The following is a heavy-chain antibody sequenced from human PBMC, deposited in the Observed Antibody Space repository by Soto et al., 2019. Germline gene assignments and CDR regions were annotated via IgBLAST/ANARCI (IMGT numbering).Heavy chain of an antibody. Sequence: GGSLRLSCAASGLSFSDAWMSWVRRAPGQGLEWVGRIKSRPAGGTSDNAAPVKGRFTLSRDYSRKMCCLQINNLKTEDTAVYYCPADLPGGNSNFFDYWGQGTLVSVCS. CDR3: PADLPGGNSNFFDY. CDR2: IKSRPAGGTS. D-gene: IGHD2-21*01. J-gene: IGHJ4*02. CDR1: GLSFSDAW. V-gene: IGHV3-15*05.